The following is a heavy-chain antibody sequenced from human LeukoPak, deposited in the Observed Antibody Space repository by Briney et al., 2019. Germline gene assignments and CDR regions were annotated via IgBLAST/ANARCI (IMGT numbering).Heavy chain of an antibody. CDR1: GFTVSSNY. V-gene: IGHV3-53*01. CDR2: IYSGGST. CDR3: ARERWGCSGGSCYPYFDY. D-gene: IGHD2-15*01. J-gene: IGHJ4*02. Sequence: GGSLRLSCAASGFTVSSNYMSWVRQAPGKGLEWVSVIYSGGSTYYADSVKGRFTISRDNSKNTLYLQMNSLRAEDTAVYYCARERWGCSGGSCYPYFDYWGQGTLVTVSS.